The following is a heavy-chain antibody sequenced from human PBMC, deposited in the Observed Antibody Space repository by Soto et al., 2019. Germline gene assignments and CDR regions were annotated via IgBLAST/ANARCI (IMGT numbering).Heavy chain of an antibody. CDR1: GGSISSSSYY. Sequence: SETLSLTCTVSGGSISSSSYYWGWIRQPPGKGLEWIGSIYYSGSTYYNPSLKSRVTISVDTSKNQFSLKLSSVTAADTAVYYCARRGSIVVVVAATPGWFDPWGQGILVTVSS. CDR3: ARRGSIVVVVAATPGWFDP. D-gene: IGHD2-15*01. V-gene: IGHV4-39*01. CDR2: IYYSGST. J-gene: IGHJ5*02.